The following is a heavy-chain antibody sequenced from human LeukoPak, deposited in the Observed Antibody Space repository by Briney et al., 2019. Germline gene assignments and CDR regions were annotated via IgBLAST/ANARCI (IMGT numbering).Heavy chain of an antibody. D-gene: IGHD6-25*01. CDR2: IFSGGGT. Sequence: GGSLRLSCVVSGLTVSNNYMTWVRQAPGKGLEWVSLIFSGGGTYYADSVKGRFTISRDSSKNTLYLQMNSLRAEDTALYYCARDPGAAAGYLWSWGQGTLVTVSS. J-gene: IGHJ5*02. V-gene: IGHV3-66*01. CDR3: ARDPGAAAGYLWS. CDR1: GLTVSNNY.